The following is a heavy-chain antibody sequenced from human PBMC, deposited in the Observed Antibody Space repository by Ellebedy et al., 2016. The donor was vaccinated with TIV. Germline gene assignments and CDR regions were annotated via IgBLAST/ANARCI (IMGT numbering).Heavy chain of an antibody. CDR3: ARDLLSSSREDY. J-gene: IGHJ4*02. CDR1: GFTFSDYY. V-gene: IGHV3-11*06. Sequence: GGSLRLXXAASGFTFSDYYMTWIRQAPGKGLEWVSYISGSGSYTKYADSVKGQFTISRDNAKNSLFLQMNSLRAEDTAVYYCARDLLSSSREDYWGQGTLVTVSS. CDR2: ISGSGSYT. D-gene: IGHD6-13*01.